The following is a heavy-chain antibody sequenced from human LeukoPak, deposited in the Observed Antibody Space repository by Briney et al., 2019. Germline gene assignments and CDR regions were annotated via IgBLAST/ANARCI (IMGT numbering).Heavy chain of an antibody. J-gene: IGHJ4*02. CDR2: IYSGGST. D-gene: IGHD1-20*01. V-gene: IGHV3-53*01. CDR3: ARVDNWNDVSYYFDY. CDR1: GFTFSSNY. Sequence: GGSLRLSCAASGFTFSSNYMSWVRQAPGKGLEWVSVIYSGGSTYYADSVKGRFTISRDNSKNTLYLQMNSLRAEDTAVYYCARVDNWNDVSYYFDYWGQGTLVTVSS.